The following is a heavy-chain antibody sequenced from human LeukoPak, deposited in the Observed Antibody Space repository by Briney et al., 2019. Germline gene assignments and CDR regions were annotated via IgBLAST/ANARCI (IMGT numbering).Heavy chain of an antibody. D-gene: IGHD3-22*01. J-gene: IGHJ3*02. CDR1: GYTFTGYY. CDR3: AREGYDSSGYYAFDI. V-gene: IGHV1-2*04. CDR2: INPNSGGT. Sequence: GASVKVSCTASGYTFTGYYMHWVRQAPGQGLEWMGWINPNSGGTNYAQKFQGWVTMTRDTSISTAYMELSRLRSDDTAVYYCAREGYDSSGYYAFDIWGQGTMVTVSS.